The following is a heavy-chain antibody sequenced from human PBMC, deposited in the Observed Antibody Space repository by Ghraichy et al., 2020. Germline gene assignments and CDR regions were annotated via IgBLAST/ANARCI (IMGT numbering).Heavy chain of an antibody. CDR2: IYTSGST. Sequence: SETLSLTCTVSGGSISSYYWSWIRQPPGKGLEWIGYIYTSGSTNYNPSLKSRVTISVDTSKNQFSLKLSSVTAADTAVYYCARHARSSWYVDYWGQGTLVTVSS. J-gene: IGHJ4*02. D-gene: IGHD6-13*01. CDR3: ARHARSSWYVDY. V-gene: IGHV4-4*09. CDR1: GGSISSYY.